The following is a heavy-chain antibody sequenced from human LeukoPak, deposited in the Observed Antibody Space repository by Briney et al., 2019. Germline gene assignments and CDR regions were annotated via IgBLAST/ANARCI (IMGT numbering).Heavy chain of an antibody. D-gene: IGHD6-19*01. CDR3: ARQLRGEAVAGHLQPFDY. CDR1: TXSFXXXX. Sequence: PSETLSLTCAVYTXSFXXXXXXXXXXPPXXXXXWXGEXXXXGXXNYXPSLKSXVTISRDVSKNQFSLKLRSMTAADTAVYYCARQLRGEAVAGHLQPFDYWGQGTLVTVSS. V-gene: IGHV4-34*01. J-gene: IGHJ4*02. CDR2: XXXXGXX.